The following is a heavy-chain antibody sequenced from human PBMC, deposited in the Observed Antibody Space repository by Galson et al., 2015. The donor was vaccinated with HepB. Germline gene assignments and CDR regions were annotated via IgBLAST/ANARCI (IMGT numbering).Heavy chain of an antibody. CDR1: GGSFTDSY. V-gene: IGHV4-34*01. Sequence: SETLSLTCAVYGGSFTDSYWRWIRQPPGKGLEWIGEINHSGSTNYNPSLKSRVTILVDTSKNQFSLKLSSVAAADTAVYYCATDYGDHGDAFDLWGQGTMVTVSS. J-gene: IGHJ3*01. CDR2: INHSGST. CDR3: ATDYGDHGDAFDL. D-gene: IGHD4-17*01.